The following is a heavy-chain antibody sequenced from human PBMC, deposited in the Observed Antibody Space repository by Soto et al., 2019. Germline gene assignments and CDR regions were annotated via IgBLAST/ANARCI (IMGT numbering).Heavy chain of an antibody. CDR1: GGSISSYY. J-gene: IGHJ4*02. CDR3: ARLGSWRQWLVFFDY. CDR2: IYYSGST. Sequence: QVQLQESGPGLVKPSETLSLTCTVSGGSISSYYWSWIRQPPGKGLEWIGYIYYSGSTNYNPSLKSRVTISVDTSKNQFSLKLSSVTAADTAVYYCARLGSWRQWLVFFDYWGQGTLVTVSS. V-gene: IGHV4-59*01. D-gene: IGHD6-19*01.